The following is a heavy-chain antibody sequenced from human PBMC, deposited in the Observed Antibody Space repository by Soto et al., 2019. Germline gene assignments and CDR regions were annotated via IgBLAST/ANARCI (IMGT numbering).Heavy chain of an antibody. CDR3: ARVVEMATSSSDWFDP. Sequence: SETLSLTCAVSGGPITSTNWWSWVRQPPGKGLEWIGDIYQSGSTNYNPSLKSRVSISVDKSKNQFSLKLSSVTAADTAVYYCARVVEMATSSSDWFDPWGQGTLVTVSP. CDR2: IYQSGST. J-gene: IGHJ5*02. V-gene: IGHV4-4*02. D-gene: IGHD5-12*01. CDR1: GGPITSTNW.